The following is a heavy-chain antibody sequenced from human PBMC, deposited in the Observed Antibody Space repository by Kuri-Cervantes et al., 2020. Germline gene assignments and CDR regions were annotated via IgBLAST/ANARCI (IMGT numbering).Heavy chain of an antibody. V-gene: IGHV4-39*01. Sequence: LETLSLTCTVSGGSITSSTYYWGWIRQPPGKGLGWIGSIYYSGSTYYNSSLKSRVTISVDTSKNRISLKLSSVTAADTAVYYCARGRRRGYSYGFSLLDYWGQGTLVTVSS. CDR1: GGSITSSTYY. CDR3: ARGRRRGYSYGFSLLDY. D-gene: IGHD5-18*01. CDR2: IYYSGST. J-gene: IGHJ4*02.